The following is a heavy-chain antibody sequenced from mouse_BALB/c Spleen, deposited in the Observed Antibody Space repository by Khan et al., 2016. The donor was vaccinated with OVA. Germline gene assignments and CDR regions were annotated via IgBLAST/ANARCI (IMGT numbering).Heavy chain of an antibody. V-gene: IGHV2-6-4*01. J-gene: IGHJ4*01. CDR3: APNLYYGSYYAMDY. CDR2: IWDGGST. D-gene: IGHD1-1*01. Sequence: QGQRKKEGPGRVAPSQSLSITCTVSGFSLSRYSVHWVRQPPGKGLEWLGMIWDGGSTDYNSALKSRLSISKDNSKSQVFLKMNSLQTDDTAMYYCAPNLYYGSYYAMDYWGQGTSVTVSS. CDR1: GFSLSRYS.